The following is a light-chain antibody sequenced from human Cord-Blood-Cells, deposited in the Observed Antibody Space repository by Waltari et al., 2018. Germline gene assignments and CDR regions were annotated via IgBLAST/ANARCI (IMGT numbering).Light chain of an antibody. Sequence: DIQMTQSPSSLSASVGDRVTITFRASQSISSNLNWYQQKPGKDPKLLIYAASSLQSGVPSRFSGSGSGTEFTLTISSLQPEDFATYYCQQSYSTPITFGQGTRLEIK. CDR2: AAS. CDR1: QSISSN. CDR3: QQSYSTPIT. J-gene: IGKJ5*01. V-gene: IGKV1-39*01.